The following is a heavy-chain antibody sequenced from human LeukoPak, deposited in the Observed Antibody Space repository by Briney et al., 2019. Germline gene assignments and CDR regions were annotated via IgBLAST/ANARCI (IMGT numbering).Heavy chain of an antibody. CDR2: IYYSGST. J-gene: IGHJ4*02. V-gene: IGHV4-39*01. D-gene: IGHD1-26*01. Sequence: SETLSLTCTVSGGSISGYYWSWIRQPPGKGLEWIGSIYYSGSTYYNPSLKSRVTISVDTSKNQFSLKLSSVTAADTAVYYCARHHHLVGGSHFDYWGQGTLVTVSS. CDR1: GGSISGYY. CDR3: ARHHHLVGGSHFDY.